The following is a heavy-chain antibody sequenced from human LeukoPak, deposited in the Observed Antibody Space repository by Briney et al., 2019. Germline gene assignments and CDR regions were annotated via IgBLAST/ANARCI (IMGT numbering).Heavy chain of an antibody. CDR3: ARDFRIAVAGTVGYYYYYMDV. CDR1: GFTFSSYV. Sequence: PGGSLRLSCAASGFTFSSYVMHWVRQAPGKGLEGVAVISYDGSNKYYADSVKGRFTISRDNSKNTLYLQMNSLRAEDTAVYYCARDFRIAVAGTVGYYYYYMDVWGKGTTVTISS. D-gene: IGHD6-19*01. CDR2: ISYDGSNK. V-gene: IGHV3-30*04. J-gene: IGHJ6*03.